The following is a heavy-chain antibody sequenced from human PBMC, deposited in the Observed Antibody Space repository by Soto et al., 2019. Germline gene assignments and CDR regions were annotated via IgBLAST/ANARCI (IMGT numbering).Heavy chain of an antibody. Sequence: SETLSLTWTVSGGSISSGGYYWSWIRQHPGKGLEWIGYIYYSGSTYYNPSLKSRVTISVDTSKNQFSLKLSSVTAADTAVYYCARASGSSYYFDYWGQGTLVTVSS. J-gene: IGHJ4*02. V-gene: IGHV4-31*02. D-gene: IGHD3-10*01. CDR2: IYYSGST. CDR3: ARASGSSYYFDY. CDR1: GGSISSGGYY.